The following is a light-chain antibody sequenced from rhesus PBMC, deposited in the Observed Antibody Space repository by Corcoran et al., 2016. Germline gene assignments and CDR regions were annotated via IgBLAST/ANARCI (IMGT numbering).Light chain of an antibody. V-gene: IGKV1-25*02. CDR3: QQYKSLLS. Sequence: DIQMTQSPSSVSASVGDRVIITCRASQDISNSLVWYQQKPGKAPKDLIPSETTLQSGVPSRFCCSGSGTEFTRTISSLHPEDFAPYYCQQYKSLLSFGGGTKVEIK. CDR2: SET. J-gene: IGKJ4*01. CDR1: QDISNS.